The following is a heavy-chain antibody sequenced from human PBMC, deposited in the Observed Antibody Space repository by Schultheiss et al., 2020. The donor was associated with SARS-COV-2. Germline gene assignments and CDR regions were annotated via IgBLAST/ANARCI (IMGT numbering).Heavy chain of an antibody. D-gene: IGHD6-19*01. CDR1: GFTFSSYG. J-gene: IGHJ4*02. CDR2: ISYDGSNK. V-gene: IGHV3-30*18. CDR3: AKVHSSGWYYFDY. Sequence: GGSLRLSCAASGFTFSSYGMHWVRQAPGKGLEWVAVISYDGSNKYYADSVKGRFTISRDNSKNTLYLQVNSLRAEDTAVYYCAKVHSSGWYYFDYWGQGTLVTVSS.